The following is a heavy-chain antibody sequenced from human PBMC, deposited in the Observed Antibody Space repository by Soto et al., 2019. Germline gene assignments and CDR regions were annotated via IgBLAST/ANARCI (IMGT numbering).Heavy chain of an antibody. J-gene: IGHJ6*03. CDR2: IKQDGSEK. CDR3: AREGEGDFWSGYYTHYYYMDV. Sequence: EVQLVESGGGLVQPGGSLRLSCAASGFTFSSYWMSWVRQAPGKGLEWVANIKQDGSEKYYVDSVKGRFTISRDNAKNSLYLQMNRLRAEDTAVYYCAREGEGDFWSGYYTHYYYMDVWGKGTTVTVSS. CDR1: GFTFSSYW. V-gene: IGHV3-7*01. D-gene: IGHD3-3*01.